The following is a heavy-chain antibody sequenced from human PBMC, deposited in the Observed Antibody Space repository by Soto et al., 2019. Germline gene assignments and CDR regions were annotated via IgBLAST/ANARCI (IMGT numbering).Heavy chain of an antibody. V-gene: IGHV4-39*01. CDR3: ARQRTSVVTQAYFDV. CDR2: IYYSGST. Sequence: SETLSLSCTVTGDSISSRSYYWGWLRQPPGKGLEWIESIYYSGSTYNNPSHKRRVSMSIDTSKDQFSLKLKSVTAADTSLYFCARQRTSVVTQAYFDVWGPGSLVTVSS. CDR1: GDSISSRSYY. J-gene: IGHJ4*02. D-gene: IGHD2-21*02.